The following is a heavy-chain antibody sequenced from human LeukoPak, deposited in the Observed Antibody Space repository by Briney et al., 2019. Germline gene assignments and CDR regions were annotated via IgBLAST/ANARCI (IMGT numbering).Heavy chain of an antibody. D-gene: IGHD2-15*01. J-gene: IGHJ4*02. V-gene: IGHV3-7*01. CDR1: GFTFSNFW. CDR3: ARDQTPFY. Sequence: PGGSLTLSCAASGFTFSNFWITWGRQAAGEGLEWVDNIKYDGSEDYYLDSVKCRFTISRDNAKSSMWLQMNSLRDEDTAVYYCARDQTPFYWGQGSLVTVSS. CDR2: IKYDGSED.